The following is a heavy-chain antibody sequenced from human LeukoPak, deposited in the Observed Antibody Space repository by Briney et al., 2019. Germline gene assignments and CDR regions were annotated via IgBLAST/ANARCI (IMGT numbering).Heavy chain of an antibody. CDR3: AREGISMVRGVIVL. J-gene: IGHJ4*02. CDR1: GYSISSCYY. Sequence: SETLTLTCTVSGYSISSCYYWGWLRHPPGEGLGWIGRNYHSGSTYYNPSLKSRVTISVDTSKNQFSLKLSSVTDADTAVYYCAREGISMVRGVIVLWGQGTLVTVSS. V-gene: IGHV4-38-2*02. CDR2: NYHSGST. D-gene: IGHD3-10*01.